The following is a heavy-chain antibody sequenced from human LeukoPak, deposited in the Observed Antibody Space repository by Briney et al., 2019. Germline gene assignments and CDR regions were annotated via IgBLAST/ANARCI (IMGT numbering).Heavy chain of an antibody. CDR1: GYTFTSYY. J-gene: IGHJ3*02. CDR2: INPGGGST. CDR3: ARVAGTWGALDI. V-gene: IGHV1-46*01. D-gene: IGHD6-13*01. Sequence: ASVKVSCKASGYTFTSYYMHWVRQAPGQGLEWMGIINPGGGSTSYAQKFQGRVTMTRDMSTSTVYMELSSLRSEDTAVYYCARVAGTWGALDIWGQGTMVTVSS.